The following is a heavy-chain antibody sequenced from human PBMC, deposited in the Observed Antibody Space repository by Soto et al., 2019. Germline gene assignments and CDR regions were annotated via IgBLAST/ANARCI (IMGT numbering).Heavy chain of an antibody. D-gene: IGHD3-10*01. CDR3: ASPGAPYGMDV. J-gene: IGHJ6*02. V-gene: IGHV3-48*03. CDR2: ISSSGSTI. Sequence: PGGSLRLSCAASGFTFSSYEMNWVRQAPGKGLEWVSYISSSGSTIYYADSMKGRFTISRDNAKNSLYLQMNSLRAEDTAVYYCASPGAPYGMDVWGQGTTVTVYS. CDR1: GFTFSSYE.